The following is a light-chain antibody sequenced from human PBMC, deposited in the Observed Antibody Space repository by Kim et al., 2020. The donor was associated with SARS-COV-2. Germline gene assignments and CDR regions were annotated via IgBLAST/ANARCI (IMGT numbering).Light chain of an antibody. V-gene: IGKV1-5*03. Sequence: SASGGDRVPITCRASQSISSWLAWYQQKPGKAPKLLISKASSLESGVPSRFSGSGSGTEFTLTISSLQPDDFATYYCQQYNGFPYTFGQGTKLEI. CDR3: QQYNGFPYT. J-gene: IGKJ2*01. CDR2: KAS. CDR1: QSISSW.